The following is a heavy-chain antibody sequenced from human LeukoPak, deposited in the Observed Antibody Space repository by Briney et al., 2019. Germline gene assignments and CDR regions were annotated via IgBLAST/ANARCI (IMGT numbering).Heavy chain of an antibody. CDR3: ARDYVTMVRGANWFDP. D-gene: IGHD3-10*01. V-gene: IGHV1-2*06. Sequence: ASVTVSCKASGGTFSSYAISWVRQAPGQGLEWMGRINPNSGGTKYEQKFQGRVTMTRDTSISTAYMELSRLRSDDTAVYSCARDYVTMVRGANWFDPWGQGTLVTVSS. J-gene: IGHJ5*02. CDR1: GGTFSSYA. CDR2: INPNSGGT.